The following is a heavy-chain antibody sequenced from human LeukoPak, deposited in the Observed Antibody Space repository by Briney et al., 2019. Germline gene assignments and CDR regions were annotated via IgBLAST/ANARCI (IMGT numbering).Heavy chain of an antibody. CDR1: GGSISSYY. CDR3: AREVATIMGYYYYMDV. D-gene: IGHD5-12*01. V-gene: IGHV4-4*07. J-gene: IGHJ6*03. Sequence: SETLSLTCTVSGGSISSYYWSWIRQPAGKGLEWIGRIYTSGSTNYNPSLKSRVTISVDTSKNQFSLKLSSVTAADTAVYYCAREVATIMGYYYYMDVWGKGTTVTISS. CDR2: IYTSGST.